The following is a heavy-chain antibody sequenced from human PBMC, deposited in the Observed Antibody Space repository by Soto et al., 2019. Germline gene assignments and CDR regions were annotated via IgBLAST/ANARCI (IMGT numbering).Heavy chain of an antibody. CDR2: VYYSGST. V-gene: IGHV4-59*01. D-gene: IGHD2-8*01. J-gene: IGHJ5*02. CDR1: GGSISTYF. Sequence: QVQLQESGPGLVKPSETLSLTCSVSGGSISTYFWSWIRQPPGKGLEWIGYVYYSGSTNYSPSLQSRVTISVDTSKNQFSLKLSSVTAADTAVYYCARGVLGDGPLQAWGQGTLVTVSS. CDR3: ARGVLGDGPLQA.